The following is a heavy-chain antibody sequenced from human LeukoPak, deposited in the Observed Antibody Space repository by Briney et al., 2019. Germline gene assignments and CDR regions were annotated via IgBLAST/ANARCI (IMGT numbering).Heavy chain of an antibody. CDR1: GGSISSGDYY. J-gene: IGHJ4*02. CDR3: ARNIYSTSSPFDY. V-gene: IGHV4-30-2*01. D-gene: IGHD6-6*01. CDR2: IYHSGST. Sequence: PSETLSLTCTVSGGSISSGDYYWNWIRQPPGKGLEWIGYIYHSGSTYYNPSLKSRVTISVDRSKNQFSLKLSSVTAADTAVYYCARNIYSTSSPFDYWGQGTLVTVSS.